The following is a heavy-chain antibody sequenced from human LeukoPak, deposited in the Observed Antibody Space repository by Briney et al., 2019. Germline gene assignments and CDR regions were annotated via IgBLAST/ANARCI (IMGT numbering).Heavy chain of an antibody. V-gene: IGHV3-21*01. D-gene: IGHD6-13*01. CDR1: GFTFSNAW. CDR2: ISSSSSYI. J-gene: IGHJ4*02. CDR3: AREYGQQLVFDY. Sequence: GGSLRLSCAASGFTFSNAWMSWVRQAPGKGLEWVSSISSSSSYIYYADSVKGRFTISRDNAKNSLYLQMNSLRAEDTAVYYCAREYGQQLVFDYWGQGTLVTVSS.